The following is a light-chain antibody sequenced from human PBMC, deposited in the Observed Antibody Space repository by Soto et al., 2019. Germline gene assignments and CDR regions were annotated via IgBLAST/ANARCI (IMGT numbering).Light chain of an antibody. CDR2: DAS. CDR1: LDIRNE. CDR3: LQHKYYPWT. Sequence: IQVTQSPSSLSASVGDRVTITCRASLDIRNELDWYQQKPGKAPKRLIYDASTLQDWVPSRFSGDGSGTEFTLTISSLQSEDFATYFCLQHKYYPWTFGKGTKVDIX. J-gene: IGKJ1*01. V-gene: IGKV1-17*01.